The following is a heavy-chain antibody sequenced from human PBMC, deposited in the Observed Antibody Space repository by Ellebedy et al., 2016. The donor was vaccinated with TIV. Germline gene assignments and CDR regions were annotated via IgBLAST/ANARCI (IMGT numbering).Heavy chain of an antibody. CDR3: ARGVRRKLELPEADAFDI. J-gene: IGHJ3*02. D-gene: IGHD1-7*01. CDR2: IIPIFGTA. V-gene: IGHV1-69*06. CDR1: GGTFSSYA. Sequence: SVKVSCXASGGTFSSYAISWVRQAPGQGLEWMGGIIPIFGTANYAQKSQGRVTITADKSTSTAYMELSSLRSEDTTVYYCARGVRRKLELPEADAFDIWGQGTMVTVSS.